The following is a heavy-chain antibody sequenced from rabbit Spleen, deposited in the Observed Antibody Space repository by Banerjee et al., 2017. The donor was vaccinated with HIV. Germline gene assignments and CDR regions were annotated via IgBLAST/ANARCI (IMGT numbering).Heavy chain of an antibody. V-gene: IGHV1S45*01. D-gene: IGHD2-1*01. CDR2: IYGSSGRT. J-gene: IGHJ4*01. Sequence: QEQLKESGGGLVTPGGTLTLTCTASGSDISRYRIGWVRQAPGKGLEWIGFIYGSSGRTYYATWAKGRFTISKSSSTTVTLQMTSLTAADTATYFCARGSAAMTLVITGFYFHLWGQGTLVTVS. CDR1: GSDISRYR. CDR3: ARGSAAMTLVITGFYFHL.